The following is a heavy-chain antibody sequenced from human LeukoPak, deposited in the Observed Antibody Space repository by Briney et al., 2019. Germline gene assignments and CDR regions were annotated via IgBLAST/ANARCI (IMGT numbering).Heavy chain of an antibody. Sequence: SETLSLTCAVSGYSISSGYYWGWIRQPPGKGLEWVGSVYYSGSTYHNPSLKSRVTMSVDTSKNQFSLKLTSVGAADTAVYYCARSYERYSYGPAGYWGQGTLVTVSS. J-gene: IGHJ4*02. V-gene: IGHV4-38-2*01. CDR2: VYYSGST. D-gene: IGHD5-18*01. CDR3: ARSYERYSYGPAGY. CDR1: GYSISSGYY.